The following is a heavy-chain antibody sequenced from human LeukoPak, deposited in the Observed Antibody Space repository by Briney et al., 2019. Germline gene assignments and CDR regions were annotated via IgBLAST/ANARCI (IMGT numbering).Heavy chain of an antibody. D-gene: IGHD3-3*01. V-gene: IGHV4-34*01. CDR3: ARVRIFGVVRQPRVFDY. CDR2: INHSGST. CDR1: GGSFSGYY. J-gene: IGHJ4*02. Sequence: SETLSLTCAVYGGSFSGYYWSWIRQPPGKGLEWIGEINHSGSTNYNPSLKSRVTISVDTSKNQFSLKLSSVTAADTAVYYCARVRIFGVVRQPRVFDYWGQGTLVTVSS.